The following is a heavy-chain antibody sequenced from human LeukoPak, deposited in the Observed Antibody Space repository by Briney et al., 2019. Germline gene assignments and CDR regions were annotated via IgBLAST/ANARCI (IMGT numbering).Heavy chain of an antibody. CDR3: AKFLPTHIVVANYYFDY. CDR2: ISGSGGST. Sequence: GESLRLSCAASGFTFSSYAMSWVRQAPGKGLEWVSAISGSGGSTYYAESEKGRFTISRDNSKNTLYLQMNSLRAEDTAVYYCAKFLPTHIVVANYYFDYWGQGTLVTVSS. CDR1: GFTFSSYA. V-gene: IGHV3-23*01. J-gene: IGHJ4*02. D-gene: IGHD2-21*01.